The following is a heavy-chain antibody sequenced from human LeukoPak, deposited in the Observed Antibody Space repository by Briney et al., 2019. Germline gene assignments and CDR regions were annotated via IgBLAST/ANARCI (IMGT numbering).Heavy chain of an antibody. J-gene: IGHJ4*02. V-gene: IGHV4-30-4*01. CDR3: ATGVDTAMVQLDY. Sequence: SQTLSLTCTVSGGSISSGDYYWSWIRQPPGKGLEWIGYIYYSGSTYYNPSLKSRVTISVDTSKNQFSLKLSSVTAADTAVYYCATGVDTAMVQLDYWGQGTLVTVSS. CDR1: GGSISSGDYY. CDR2: IYYSGST. D-gene: IGHD5-18*01.